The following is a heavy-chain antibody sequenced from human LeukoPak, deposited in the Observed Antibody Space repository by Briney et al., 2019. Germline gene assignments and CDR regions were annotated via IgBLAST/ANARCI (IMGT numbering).Heavy chain of an antibody. Sequence: GESLKISCKGSEYSFTNYWIGWVRQMPGRGLEWMGIIYPGDSDSRYSPSFQGQVTFSADKSISTAYLQWSSLKASDTAMYYCARRQGYSVFDYWGQGTLVIVSS. D-gene: IGHD3-16*02. CDR3: ARRQGYSVFDY. CDR2: IYPGDSDS. J-gene: IGHJ4*02. CDR1: EYSFTNYW. V-gene: IGHV5-51*01.